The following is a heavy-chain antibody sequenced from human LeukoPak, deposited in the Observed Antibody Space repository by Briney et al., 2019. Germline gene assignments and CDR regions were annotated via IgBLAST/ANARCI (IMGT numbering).Heavy chain of an antibody. V-gene: IGHV3-21*01. Sequence: GGSLRLSCAASGFTFSSYSMNWVRQAPGKGLEWVSSISSSSSYMYYADSVKGRFTISRDNAKNSLYLQMNSLRAEDTAVYYCARAHGGSPIFDYWGQGTLVTVSS. D-gene: IGHD2-15*01. CDR2: ISSSSSYM. CDR3: ARAHGGSPIFDY. J-gene: IGHJ4*02. CDR1: GFTFSSYS.